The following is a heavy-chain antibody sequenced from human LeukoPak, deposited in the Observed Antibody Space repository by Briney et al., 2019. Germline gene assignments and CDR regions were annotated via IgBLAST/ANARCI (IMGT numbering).Heavy chain of an antibody. CDR1: GGSISSYY. Sequence: PSETLSLTCTVSGGSISSYYWSWIRQPPGKGLEWIGYIYYSGSTNYNPSLKSRVTISVDTSKNQFSLKLSSVTAADTAVYYCARHSGDSSGYYGVFYWGQGTLVTVSS. V-gene: IGHV4-59*01. CDR2: IYYSGST. J-gene: IGHJ4*02. CDR3: ARHSGDSSGYYGVFY. D-gene: IGHD3-22*01.